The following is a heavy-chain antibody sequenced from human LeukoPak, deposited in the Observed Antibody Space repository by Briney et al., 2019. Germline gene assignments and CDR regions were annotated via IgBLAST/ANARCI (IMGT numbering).Heavy chain of an antibody. V-gene: IGHV3-21*01. J-gene: IGHJ4*02. D-gene: IGHD1-26*01. CDR2: ISSSRSYI. CDR3: ARGRFGSYISFDY. Sequence: GGSLRLSCAASGFTFSSYSMNWVRQAPGKGLEWVSSISSSRSYIYYADLVKGRFTISRDNAKNSLHLQMNSLRAEDTAVYYCARGRFGSYISFDYWGQGTLVTVSS. CDR1: GFTFSSYS.